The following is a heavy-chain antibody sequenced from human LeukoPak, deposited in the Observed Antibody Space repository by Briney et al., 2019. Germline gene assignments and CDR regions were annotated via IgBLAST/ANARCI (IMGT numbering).Heavy chain of an antibody. CDR3: SRARPTGAVMAAIANWGRVEYDY. D-gene: IGHD7-27*01. CDR2: INPNSGAT. CDR1: GYTFSGYF. J-gene: IGHJ4*02. V-gene: IGHV1-2*02. Sequence: GASVKVSCKASGYTFSGYFMHWVRQAPGQGLEWMGWINPNSGATNYAQKFYGRVSLTRDSSSNTAYMELSRLRSDDTAVYYCSRARPTGAVMAAIANWGRVEYDYWGQGTLVTVSS.